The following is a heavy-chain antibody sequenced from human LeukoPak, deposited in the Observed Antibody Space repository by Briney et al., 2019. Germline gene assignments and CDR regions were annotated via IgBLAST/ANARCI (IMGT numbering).Heavy chain of an antibody. Sequence: NPSETLSLTCTVSGGSISSYYWSWIRQPPGKGLEWIGYIYTSGSTNYNPSLKSRVTISVDTSKNQFSLKLSSVTAADMAVYYCARGYYDFWSGYYTPSHMDVWGKGTTVTVSS. V-gene: IGHV4-4*09. J-gene: IGHJ6*03. D-gene: IGHD3-3*01. CDR2: IYTSGST. CDR3: ARGYYDFWSGYYTPSHMDV. CDR1: GGSISSYY.